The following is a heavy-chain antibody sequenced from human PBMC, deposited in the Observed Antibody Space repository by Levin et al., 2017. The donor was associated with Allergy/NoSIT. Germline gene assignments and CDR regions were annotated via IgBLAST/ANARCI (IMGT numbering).Heavy chain of an antibody. D-gene: IGHD1-26*01. J-gene: IGHJ3*01. CDR2: ISGGGGST. Sequence: QSGGSLRLSCAASGFTFSSYAMSWVRQAPGKGLEWVSVISGGGGSTYYTDSVKGRFTISRDNSKNTLYLQMNSLRAEDTAVYYCAKVRGVGPTLNALDAWGQGTMVTVSS. V-gene: IGHV3-23*01. CDR3: AKVRGVGPTLNALDA. CDR1: GFTFSSYA.